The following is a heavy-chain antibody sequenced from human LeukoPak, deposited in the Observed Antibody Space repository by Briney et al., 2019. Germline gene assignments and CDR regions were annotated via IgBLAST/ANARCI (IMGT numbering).Heavy chain of an antibody. CDR2: IYYSGST. CDR3: ARLMVPGWFDP. CDR1: GGSLSSSSYY. V-gene: IGHV4-39*01. D-gene: IGHD3-10*01. Sequence: PSETLSLTCTVSGGSLSSSSYYWGWIRQPPGKGLKWIGTIYYSGSTYYNPSLKSRVTISVDTSKNQFSLKLSSVTAADTAVYYCARLMVPGWFDPWGQGTLVTVSS. J-gene: IGHJ5*02.